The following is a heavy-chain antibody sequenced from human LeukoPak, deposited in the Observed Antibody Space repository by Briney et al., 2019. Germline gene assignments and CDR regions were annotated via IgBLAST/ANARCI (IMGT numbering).Heavy chain of an antibody. J-gene: IGHJ4*02. CDR2: ISSSSTNI. CDR1: GFTFITYS. D-gene: IGHD5-18*01. Sequence: GGSLRLSCVASGFTFITYSMNWVRQAPGKGLEWVSSISSSSTNIYYADSVKGRFTISRDNAKNSLYLQMNSLRAEDTAVYYCARETRGYSYGHFDYWGQGTLVTVSS. V-gene: IGHV3-21*04. CDR3: ARETRGYSYGHFDY.